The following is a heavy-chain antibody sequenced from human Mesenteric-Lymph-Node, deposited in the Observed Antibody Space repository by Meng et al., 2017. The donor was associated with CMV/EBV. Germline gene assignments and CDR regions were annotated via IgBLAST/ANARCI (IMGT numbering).Heavy chain of an antibody. D-gene: IGHD1-26*01. Sequence: GESLKISCAASGFTVSNNYMSWVRQAPGKGLEWVSVIYSGGSTYYADSVKGRFTISRDNSKNTLYLQMNSLRAEDTAVYYCARSGVGATTAAEGDYWGQGTLVTVSS. CDR2: IYSGGST. CDR1: GFTVSNNY. J-gene: IGHJ4*02. CDR3: ARSGVGATTAAEGDY. V-gene: IGHV3-53*01.